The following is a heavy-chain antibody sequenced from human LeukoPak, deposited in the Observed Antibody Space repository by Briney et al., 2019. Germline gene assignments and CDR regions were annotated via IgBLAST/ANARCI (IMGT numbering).Heavy chain of an antibody. V-gene: IGHV4-4*09. Sequence: PSETLSPTCAVSGVSISPYYWAWIRQPPGKGLEWIGYIHTSGSNNQYPSLKSRVTISVDKSKNHFSLRLTSVTAADTAVYYCARLSAAVHLGAFGLWGQGKMVTVSS. CDR1: GVSISPYY. D-gene: IGHD3-3*01. CDR2: IHTSGSN. CDR3: ARLSAAVHLGAFGL. J-gene: IGHJ3*01.